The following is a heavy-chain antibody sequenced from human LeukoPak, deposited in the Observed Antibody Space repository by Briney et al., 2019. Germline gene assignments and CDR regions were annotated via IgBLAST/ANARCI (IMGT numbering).Heavy chain of an antibody. CDR3: TSRSSTFGGVIDLDY. J-gene: IGHJ4*02. CDR2: IRNKGNSYAT. CDR1: GFTFSGST. Sequence: GGSLRLSCAASGFTFSGSTIHWVRQTSGKGLEWVGRIRNKGNSYATAYAASVKGMFTISRDDSKNTAYLQMNSLKTEDTAVYYCTSRSSTFGGVIDLDYWGQGTLVTVSS. V-gene: IGHV3-73*01. D-gene: IGHD3-16*02.